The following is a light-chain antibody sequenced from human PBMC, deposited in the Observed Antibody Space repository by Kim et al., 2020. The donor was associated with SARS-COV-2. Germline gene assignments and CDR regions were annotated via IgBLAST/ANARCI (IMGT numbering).Light chain of an antibody. CDR2: DNN. J-gene: IGLJ2*01. V-gene: IGLV1-40*01. Sequence: QRRSISYTGSSANVGAGYDVHWYQPLPGTAPKLLIYDNNNRPSGVPDRFSVSRSGTSASLAITGLQAEDEADYFCQSSDSSLSTVVFGGGTQLTVL. CDR1: SANVGAGYD. CDR3: QSSDSSLSTVV.